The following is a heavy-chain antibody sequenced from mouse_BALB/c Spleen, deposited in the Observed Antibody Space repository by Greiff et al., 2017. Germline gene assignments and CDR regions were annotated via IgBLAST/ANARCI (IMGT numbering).Heavy chain of an antibody. CDR3: ARGIRRDYYAMDY. V-gene: IGHV1-69*01. Sequence: VQLHQPGAELVMPGASVKMSCKASGYTFTDYWMHWVKQRPGQGLEWIGAIDTSDSYTSYNQKFKGKATLTVDESSSTAYMQLSSLTSEDSAVYYCARGIRRDYYAMDYWGQGTSVTVSS. D-gene: IGHD2-12*01. J-gene: IGHJ4*01. CDR1: GYTFTDYW. CDR2: IDTSDSYT.